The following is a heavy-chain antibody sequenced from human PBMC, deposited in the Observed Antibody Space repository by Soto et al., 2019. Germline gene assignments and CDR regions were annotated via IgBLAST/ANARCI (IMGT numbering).Heavy chain of an antibody. V-gene: IGHV3-30*18. CDR2: ISYEGSNS. J-gene: IGHJ4*02. Sequence: QEQVVESGGGVVHPGRSLRLSCAASGFSFSTYGMHWVRQAPGKGLEWVALISYEGSNSYYADSVKGRFTISRDNSKNTVYRQMNSLRAEDTALYYCAKDRGSGYYGSIDFWGQGTLVTVSS. CDR3: AKDRGSGYYGSIDF. CDR1: GFSFSTYG. D-gene: IGHD2-15*01.